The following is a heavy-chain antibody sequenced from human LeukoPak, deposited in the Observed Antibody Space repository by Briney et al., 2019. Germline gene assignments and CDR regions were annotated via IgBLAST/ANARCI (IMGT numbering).Heavy chain of an antibody. D-gene: IGHD6-13*01. CDR2: IYHNGNT. Sequence: SETLSLTCTVSGGSISSYHWSWIRQPPRKGLEWIGTIYHNGNTYYNPSLKSRVTISVDTSKNEFSLKLSSVTAADTAVYYCARAYHSSWYLNWFDPWGQGTLVTVSS. CDR1: GGSISSYH. V-gene: IGHV4-59*08. CDR3: ARAYHSSWYLNWFDP. J-gene: IGHJ5*02.